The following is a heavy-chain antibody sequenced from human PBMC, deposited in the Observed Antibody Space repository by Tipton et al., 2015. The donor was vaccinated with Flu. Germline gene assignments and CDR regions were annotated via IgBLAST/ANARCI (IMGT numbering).Heavy chain of an antibody. D-gene: IGHD3-22*01. CDR3: AMYYYDSSAYYSQGWFDY. CDR2: IHRAGNT. J-gene: IGHJ5*01. CDR1: GDSMGSRYY. V-gene: IGHV4-38-2*01. Sequence: TLSLTCSVSGDSMGSRYYWGRIRQAPGKGLEWIANIHRAGNTCYNPSLKSRVTLSVDTSKNQFSLKLSSVTAADTAVYYCAMYYYDSSAYYSQGWFDYWGQGTLVTVSS.